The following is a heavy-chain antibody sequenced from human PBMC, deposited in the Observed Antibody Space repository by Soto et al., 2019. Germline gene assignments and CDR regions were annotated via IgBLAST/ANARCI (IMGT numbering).Heavy chain of an antibody. CDR1: GGSVSSGGYY. J-gene: IGHJ4*02. CDR3: ARDRECSGGTCYNYFDY. V-gene: IGHV4-31*03. CDR2: IYYSGST. Sequence: SETLSLTCTVSGGSVSSGGYYWSWIRQHPGKGLEWIGYIYYSGSTYYNPSLKSRVTISVDTSKNQFSLKLSSVTAADTAVYYCARDRECSGGTCYNYFDYWGQGTLVTVSS. D-gene: IGHD2-15*01.